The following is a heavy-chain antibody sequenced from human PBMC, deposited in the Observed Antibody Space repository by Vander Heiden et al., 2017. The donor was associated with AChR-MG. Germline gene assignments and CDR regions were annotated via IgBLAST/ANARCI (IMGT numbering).Heavy chain of an antibody. V-gene: IGHV3-21*02. CDR3: AREDSGWQEINY. D-gene: IGHD6-19*01. CDR2: ITYSSRYI. J-gene: IGHJ4*02. Sequence: EVQLVESGGGLVKPGGSLRLSCAASGFTFSSYSMNWVRQAPGKGLEWVSSITYSSRYIFYADSVKGRFTISRDNAKNALYLQMNSLRDEDTALYYCAREDSGWQEINYWGQGTLVTVSS. CDR1: GFTFSSYS.